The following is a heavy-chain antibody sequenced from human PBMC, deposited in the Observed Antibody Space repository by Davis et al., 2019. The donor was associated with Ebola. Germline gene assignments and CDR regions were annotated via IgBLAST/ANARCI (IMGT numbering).Heavy chain of an antibody. CDR1: GGSISSSSYY. D-gene: IGHD3-10*01. J-gene: IGHJ4*02. Sequence: SETLSLTCTVSGGSISSSSYYWGWIRQPPGKGLEWIGSIYYSGSTYYNPSLKSRVTISVDTSKNQFSLKLSSVTAADTAVYYCARGPDRVRTLYYWGQGTLVTVSS. CDR3: ARGPDRVRTLYY. V-gene: IGHV4-39*01. CDR2: IYYSGST.